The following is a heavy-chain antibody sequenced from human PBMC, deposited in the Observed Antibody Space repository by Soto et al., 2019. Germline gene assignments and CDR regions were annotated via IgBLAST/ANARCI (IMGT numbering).Heavy chain of an antibody. CDR2: ITPYNGNT. V-gene: IGHV1-18*01. CDR1: GYNFSTHG. Sequence: QVQLVQSGVEVKKPGASVKVSCKASGYNFSTHGLTWVRQAPGQGLEWMGWITPYNGNTNYAQNFQGRVTISTATSTKSGSLAARSLRPDDTAAHYCARWRNLIGTIHDGSFGFNIWCQGTVATFSS. D-gene: IGHD1-7*01. CDR3: ARWRNLIGTIHDGSFGFNI. J-gene: IGHJ3*02.